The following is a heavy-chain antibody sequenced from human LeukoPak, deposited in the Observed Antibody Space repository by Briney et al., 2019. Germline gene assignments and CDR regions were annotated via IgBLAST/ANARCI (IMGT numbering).Heavy chain of an antibody. Sequence: PGTSLRLSCAASGFTFSSYAIHWVRQAPGKGLEWVANIKQDGSEKYYVDSVKGRFTISRDSAKNSLYLQMNSLRAEDTAVYYCARDFYDTSGYYYDYWGQGTLVTVSS. CDR3: ARDFYDTSGYYYDY. D-gene: IGHD3-22*01. V-gene: IGHV3-7*01. CDR1: GFTFSSYA. J-gene: IGHJ4*02. CDR2: IKQDGSEK.